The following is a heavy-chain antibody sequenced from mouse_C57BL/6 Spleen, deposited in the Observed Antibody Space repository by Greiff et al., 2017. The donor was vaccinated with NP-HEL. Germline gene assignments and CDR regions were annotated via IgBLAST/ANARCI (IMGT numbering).Heavy chain of an antibody. D-gene: IGHD4-1*01. J-gene: IGHJ4*01. Sequence: EVKLVESGGGLVKPGGSLKLSCAASGFTFSDYGMHWVRQAPEKGLEWVAYISSGSSTIYYADTVKGRFTISRDNAKNTLFLQMTSLRSEDTAMYYCARETEDYAMYYWGQGTSVTVSS. V-gene: IGHV5-17*01. CDR3: ARETEDYAMYY. CDR2: ISSGSSTI. CDR1: GFTFSDYG.